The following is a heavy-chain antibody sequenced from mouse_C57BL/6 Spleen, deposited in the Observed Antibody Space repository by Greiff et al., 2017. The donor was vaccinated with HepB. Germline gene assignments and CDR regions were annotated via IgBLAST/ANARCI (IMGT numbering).Heavy chain of an antibody. J-gene: IGHJ2*01. CDR1: GYTFTDYN. CDR2: INPNNGGT. V-gene: IGHV1-18*01. CDR3: ARSGYDSSSRYYFDY. D-gene: IGHD1-1*01. Sequence: EVQLQQSGPELVKPGASVKIPCKASGYTFTDYNMDWVKQSHGKSLEWIGDINPNNGGTIYNQKFKGKATLTVDKTSSTDYMELRSLTSEDTAVYYCARSGYDSSSRYYFDYWGQGTTLTVSS.